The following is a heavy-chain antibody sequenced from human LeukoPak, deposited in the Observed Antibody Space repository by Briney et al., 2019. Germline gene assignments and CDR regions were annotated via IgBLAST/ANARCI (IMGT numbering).Heavy chain of an antibody. Sequence: PGGSLRLSCAASGFTFSSYAMSWVRQAPGKGLEWVSAISGSGGNTYYADSVKGRFTISRDNSKNTLYLQMNSLRAEDTAVYYCARLDGYNPGGYWGQGTLVTVSS. V-gene: IGHV3-23*01. CDR1: GFTFSSYA. D-gene: IGHD5-24*01. CDR2: ISGSGGNT. J-gene: IGHJ4*02. CDR3: ARLDGYNPGGY.